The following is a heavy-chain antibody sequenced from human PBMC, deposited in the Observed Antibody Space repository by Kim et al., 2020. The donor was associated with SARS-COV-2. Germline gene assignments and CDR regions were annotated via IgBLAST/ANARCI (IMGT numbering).Heavy chain of an antibody. Sequence: ASVKVSCKASGYTFTSYGISWVRQAPGQGLEWMGWISAYNGNTNYAQKLQGRVTMTTDTSTSTAYMELRSLRSDDTAVYYCARAQMGWVVAATLEDWFDPWGQGTLVTVSS. CDR2: ISAYNGNT. CDR3: ARAQMGWVVAATLEDWFDP. D-gene: IGHD2-15*01. CDR1: GYTFTSYG. V-gene: IGHV1-18*01. J-gene: IGHJ5*02.